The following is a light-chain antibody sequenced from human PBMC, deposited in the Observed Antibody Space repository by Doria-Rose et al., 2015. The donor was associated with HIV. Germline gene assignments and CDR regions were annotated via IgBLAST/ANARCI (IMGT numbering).Light chain of an antibody. Sequence: TQSSGTLSLSPGERATLSCRASQSVSANYLAWYQQRPGQSPRLPIYGESSRATDIPDRFSGSGSGTDFTLTISRLEPEDFAVYYCHQYASSRTFGQGTKVEIK. V-gene: IGKV3-20*01. J-gene: IGKJ1*01. CDR2: GES. CDR3: HQYASSRT. CDR1: QSVSANY.